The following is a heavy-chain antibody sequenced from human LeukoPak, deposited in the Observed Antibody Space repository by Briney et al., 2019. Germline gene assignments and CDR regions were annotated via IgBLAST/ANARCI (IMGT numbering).Heavy chain of an antibody. CDR1: GGSFSGYY. CDR3: ARQGYSYGYSDY. Sequence: SETLSLTCAVYGGSFSGYYWSWIRQPPGKGLEWIGYIYYSGSTNYNPSLKSRVTISVDTSKNQFSLKLSPVTAADTAVYYCARQGYSYGYSDYWGQGTLVTVSS. CDR2: IYYSGST. J-gene: IGHJ4*02. V-gene: IGHV4-59*08. D-gene: IGHD5-18*01.